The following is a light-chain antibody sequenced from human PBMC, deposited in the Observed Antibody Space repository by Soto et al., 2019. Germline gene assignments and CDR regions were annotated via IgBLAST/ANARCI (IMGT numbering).Light chain of an antibody. V-gene: IGLV2-23*01. CDR3: CSFAGSSTFYV. Sequence: QSALTQPASVSGSPGQSITISCAGTSSDIGTYNLVSWYQQHPGKAPKLMIYEGTKRPSGVSSRFSGSKSGNTASLTISGLQAEDEADYYCCSFAGSSTFYVFGTGTKLTVL. CDR2: EGT. CDR1: SSDIGTYNL. J-gene: IGLJ1*01.